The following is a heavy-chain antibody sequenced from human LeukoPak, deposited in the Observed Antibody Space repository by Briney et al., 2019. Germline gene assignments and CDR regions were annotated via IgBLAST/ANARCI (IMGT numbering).Heavy chain of an antibody. V-gene: IGHV3-30*03. CDR3: AGYFDY. J-gene: IGHJ4*02. Sequence: PGGSLRLSCAASGFTFSSYGMHWVRQAPGKGLEWVAVISYDGSNKYYADSVKGRFTIPRDNSKNTLYLQMNSLRAEDTAVYYCAGYFDYWGQGTLVTVSS. CDR2: ISYDGSNK. CDR1: GFTFSSYG.